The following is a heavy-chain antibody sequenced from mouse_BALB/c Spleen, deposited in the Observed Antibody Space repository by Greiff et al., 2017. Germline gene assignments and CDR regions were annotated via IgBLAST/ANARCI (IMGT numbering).Heavy chain of an antibody. CDR2: IYPSDSYT. V-gene: IGHV1-69*02. Sequence: QVQLQQPGAELVRPGASVKLSCKASGYTFTSYWINWVKQRPGQGLEWIGNIYPSDSYTNYNQKFKDKATLTVDKSSSTAYMQLSSPTSEDSAVYYCTRGNYGNSWFAYWGQGTLVTVSA. D-gene: IGHD2-1*01. CDR3: TRGNYGNSWFAY. J-gene: IGHJ3*01. CDR1: GYTFTSYW.